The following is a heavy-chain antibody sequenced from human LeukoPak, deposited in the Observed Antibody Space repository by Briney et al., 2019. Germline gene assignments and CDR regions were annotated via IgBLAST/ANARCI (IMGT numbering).Heavy chain of an antibody. V-gene: IGHV3-7*01. CDR2: IKQDGSEK. D-gene: IGHD6-19*01. CDR1: GFTFSSYW. CDR3: ARVLGSSGCFDY. J-gene: IGHJ4*02. Sequence: PGGSLRLSCAASGFTFSSYWVSWVRQAPGKGLEWVANIKQDGSEKYYVDSVKGRFTISRDNAKNSLYLQMNSLRAEDTAVYYCARVLGSSGCFDYWGQGTLVTVSS.